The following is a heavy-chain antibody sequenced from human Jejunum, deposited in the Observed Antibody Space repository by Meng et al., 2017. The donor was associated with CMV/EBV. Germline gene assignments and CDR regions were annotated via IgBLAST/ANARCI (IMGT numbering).Heavy chain of an antibody. Sequence: FNFDDYAMHWVRQAPGKGLEWVSGISWNSGNIDYADSVKGRFTISRDNAKNSLYLQMNSLKPEDTALYYCAKPLSPYDFWSGTDYWGQGTLVTVSS. CDR2: ISWNSGNI. CDR1: FNFDDYA. V-gene: IGHV3-9*01. CDR3: AKPLSPYDFWSGTDY. J-gene: IGHJ4*02. D-gene: IGHD3-3*01.